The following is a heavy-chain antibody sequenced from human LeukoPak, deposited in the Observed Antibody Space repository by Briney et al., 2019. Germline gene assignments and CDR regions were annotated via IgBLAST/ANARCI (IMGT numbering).Heavy chain of an antibody. Sequence: GRSLRLSCAASGFTFSSYAMSWVRQAPGKGLEWVSAISGSGGSTYYADSVKGRFTISRDNSKNTLYLQMNSLRAEDTAVYYCAKALTIFGVVISYYYGMDVWGQGTTVTVSS. CDR3: AKALTIFGVVISYYYGMDV. D-gene: IGHD3-3*01. J-gene: IGHJ6*02. CDR1: GFTFSSYA. V-gene: IGHV3-23*01. CDR2: ISGSGGST.